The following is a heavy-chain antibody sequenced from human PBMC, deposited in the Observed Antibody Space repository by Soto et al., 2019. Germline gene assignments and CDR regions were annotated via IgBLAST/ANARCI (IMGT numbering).Heavy chain of an antibody. D-gene: IGHD3-22*01. CDR1: GFTFSSCA. J-gene: IGHJ6*02. Sequence: GGSLRLSCAASGFTFSSCAMGWVRQAPGKGLEWVSFIYSGVSTYYADSVKGIFTISRDNSKYTLYFQIISLRAEDTAVYYCARVLSEYYYDSSGYHPPYYGMDVWGQGTTVTVSS. CDR3: ARVLSEYYYDSSGYHPPYYGMDV. V-gene: IGHV3-66*01. CDR2: IYSGVST.